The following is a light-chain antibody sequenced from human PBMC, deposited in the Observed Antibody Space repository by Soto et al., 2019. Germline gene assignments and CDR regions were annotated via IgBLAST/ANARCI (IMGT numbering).Light chain of an antibody. CDR1: QSVRSY. CDR3: QQCSSWPLT. CDR2: DTS. V-gene: IGKV3-11*01. Sequence: EIVLTQSPATLSLSPGERATLSCRASQSVRSYLAWYQQKPGQAPRLLIYDTSNRATGIPARFSGSGSGTDFTLTISSLETEDFAVYYCQQCSSWPLTFGGGTKVEI. J-gene: IGKJ4*01.